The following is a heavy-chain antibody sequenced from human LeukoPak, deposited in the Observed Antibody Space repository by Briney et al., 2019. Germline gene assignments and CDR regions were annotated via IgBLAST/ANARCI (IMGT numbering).Heavy chain of an antibody. D-gene: IGHD6-13*01. V-gene: IGHV3-11*01. CDR2: ISNSGSTI. CDR3: AVQRTLWQQLLDY. CDR1: GFTFSDYY. J-gene: IGHJ4*02. Sequence: NPGGSLRLSCAASGFTFSDYYMSWIRQAPGKGLGWVSYISNSGSTIYYADSLKGRFTISRDNSKNTLYLQMNSLRAEDTAVYYCAVQRTLWQQLLDYWGQGTLVTVSS.